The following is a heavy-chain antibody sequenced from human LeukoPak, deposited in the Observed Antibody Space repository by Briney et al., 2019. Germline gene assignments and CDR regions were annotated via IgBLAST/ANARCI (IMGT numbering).Heavy chain of an antibody. CDR3: ATIRDCSGGSCYSSGRNHNWFDP. D-gene: IGHD2-15*01. CDR1: GYTLTELS. J-gene: IGHJ5*02. Sequence: ASVKVSCKVSGYTLTELSMHWVRQAPGKGLEWMGGFDPEDGETIYAQKFQGRVTMTEDTSTDTAYMELSSLRSEDTAVYYRATIRDCSGGSCYSSGRNHNWFDPWGQGTLVTVSS. CDR2: FDPEDGET. V-gene: IGHV1-24*01.